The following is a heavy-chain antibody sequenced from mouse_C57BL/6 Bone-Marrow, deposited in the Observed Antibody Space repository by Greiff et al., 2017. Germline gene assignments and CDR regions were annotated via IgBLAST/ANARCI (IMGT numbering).Heavy chain of an antibody. CDR2: INTYSGVP. CDR1: GYTFTTYG. Sequence: QIQLVQSGPELKKPGETVKISCKASGYTFTTYGMSWVKQAPGKGLKWMGWINTYSGVPTYADDFKGRFAFSLETSASTAYLQINNLKNEDTATYFCARENRIYYYGSSYGNYARDYWGQGTSVTVSS. CDR3: ARENRIYYYGSSYGNYARDY. J-gene: IGHJ4*01. D-gene: IGHD1-1*01. V-gene: IGHV9-3*01.